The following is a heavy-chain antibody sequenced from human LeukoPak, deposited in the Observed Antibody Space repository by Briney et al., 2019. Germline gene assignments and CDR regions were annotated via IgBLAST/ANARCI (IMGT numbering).Heavy chain of an antibody. CDR1: GFTFSNHW. CDR3: IRDEALWRLDY. Sequence: GGSLRFSCAASGFTFSNHWMHWVRQAPGKGLVWVSRIDERGSNAMYADSVKGRFSISKDNAKNTVNLQMNSLRAEDTGVYYCIRDEALWRLDYWGQGTLVTVSS. J-gene: IGHJ4*02. CDR2: IDERGSNA. V-gene: IGHV3-74*03. D-gene: IGHD2-21*01.